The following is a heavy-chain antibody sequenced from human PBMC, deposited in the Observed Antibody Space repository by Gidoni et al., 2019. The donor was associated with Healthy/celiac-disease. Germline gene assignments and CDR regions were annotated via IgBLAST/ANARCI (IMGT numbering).Heavy chain of an antibody. D-gene: IGHD2-2*01. J-gene: IGHJ5*02. CDR1: AGSVISGSYY. Sequence: QVQLQESGSGLVKPSETLSLTCTVSAGSVISGSYYWSWIRQPPGKGLEWIGYTYYSGSTNYNPSLKSRVTISVDTSKNQCSLKLSSVTAADTAVYYCARVGCSSTSCPNWFDPWGQGTLVTVSS. V-gene: IGHV4-61*01. CDR2: TYYSGST. CDR3: ARVGCSSTSCPNWFDP.